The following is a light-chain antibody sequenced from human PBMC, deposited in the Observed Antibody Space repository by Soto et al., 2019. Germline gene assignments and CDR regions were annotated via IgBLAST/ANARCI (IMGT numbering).Light chain of an antibody. V-gene: IGKV1-5*03. Sequence: DIQMTQSPSTLSASVGDRVTITCRASQSISSWLAWYQQKPGKAPKILIYKASSLESGVPSGFSGSGSGTEFTLTISSLQPDDFATYYGQQYKSYPYTFGQGTKLEIK. J-gene: IGKJ2*01. CDR1: QSISSW. CDR2: KAS. CDR3: QQYKSYPYT.